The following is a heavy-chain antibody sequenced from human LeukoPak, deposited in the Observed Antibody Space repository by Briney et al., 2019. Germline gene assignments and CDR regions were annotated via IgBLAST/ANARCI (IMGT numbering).Heavy chain of an antibody. CDR2: ISSNGGST. D-gene: IGHD3-10*01. J-gene: IGHJ4*02. Sequence: GGSLRLSCAASGFTFSSYAMHWDRQAPGKGLEYVSAISSNGGSTYYANSVKGRFTISRDNSKNTLYPQMGSLRAEDMAVYYCARVRGTMVRGVPFDYWGQGTLVTVSS. CDR1: GFTFSSYA. CDR3: ARVRGTMVRGVPFDY. V-gene: IGHV3-64*01.